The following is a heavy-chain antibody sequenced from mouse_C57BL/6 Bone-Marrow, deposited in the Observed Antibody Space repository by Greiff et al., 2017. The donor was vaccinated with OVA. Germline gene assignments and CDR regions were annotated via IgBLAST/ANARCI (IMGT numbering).Heavy chain of an antibody. J-gene: IGHJ4*01. D-gene: IGHD1-1*01. CDR3: ARHYGSSSYAMDY. V-gene: IGHV1-64*01. CDR1: GYTFTSYW. CDR2: IHPNSGST. Sequence: QVQLQQPGAELVKPGASVKLSCKASGYTFTSYWMHWVKQRPGQGLEWIGMIHPNSGSTNYNEKFKSKATLTVDKSSSTAYMQLSSLTSEYSAVYYCARHYGSSSYAMDYWGQGTSVTVSS.